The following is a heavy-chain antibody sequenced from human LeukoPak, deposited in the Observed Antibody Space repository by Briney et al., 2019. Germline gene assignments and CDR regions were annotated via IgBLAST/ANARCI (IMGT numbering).Heavy chain of an antibody. CDR3: ARDRVLWLYGDYGMDV. J-gene: IGHJ6*02. CDR1: GFTVSSNY. Sequence: GGSLRLSCAASGFTVSSNYMSWVRQAPGKGLEWVSVIYSGGSTYYAGSVKGRFTISRDNSKNTLYLQMNSLRAEDTAVYYCARDRVLWLYGDYGMDVWGQGTTVTVSS. CDR2: IYSGGST. D-gene: IGHD3-10*01. V-gene: IGHV3-66*01.